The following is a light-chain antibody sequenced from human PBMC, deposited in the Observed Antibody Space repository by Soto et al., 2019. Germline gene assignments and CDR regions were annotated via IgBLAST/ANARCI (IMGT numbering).Light chain of an antibody. CDR2: DAS. CDR3: QQYNRYVWT. J-gene: IGKJ1*01. V-gene: IGKV1-5*01. Sequence: DIQMTQSPSTLSASVGDRVTITCRASQSISSWLAWYQQKPGKAPKLLIYDASSLESGIPSRFSGSGSGTEFTLTISSLQPDDFATYYCQQYNRYVWTFGQGTKVEIK. CDR1: QSISSW.